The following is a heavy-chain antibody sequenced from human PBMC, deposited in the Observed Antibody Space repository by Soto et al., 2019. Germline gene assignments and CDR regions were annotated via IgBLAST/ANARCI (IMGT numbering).Heavy chain of an antibody. J-gene: IGHJ4*02. Sequence: TCSADCRAFADYSYAGIRQPPGKGLEWIGEINHSGSTNYNPSLKSRVTISVDTSKNQFSLKLSSVTAADTAVYYCARGNYYDSSGYYPFDYWGQG. V-gene: IGHV4-34*01. D-gene: IGHD3-22*01. CDR1: CRAFADYS. CDR2: INHSGST. CDR3: ARGNYYDSSGYYPFDY.